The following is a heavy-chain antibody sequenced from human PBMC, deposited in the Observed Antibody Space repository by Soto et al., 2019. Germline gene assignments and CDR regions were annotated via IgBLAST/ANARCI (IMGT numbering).Heavy chain of an antibody. CDR1: GGSISSYY. V-gene: IGHV4-59*01. Sequence: PSETLSLTCTVSGGSISSYYWSWIRQPPGKGLEWIGYIYYSGSTNYNPSLKSRVTISVDTSKNQFSLKLSSVTAADTAVYYCATTYSSGWNYYYYGMDVWGQGTTVTVSS. CDR3: ATTYSSGWNYYYYGMDV. J-gene: IGHJ6*02. D-gene: IGHD6-19*01. CDR2: IYYSGST.